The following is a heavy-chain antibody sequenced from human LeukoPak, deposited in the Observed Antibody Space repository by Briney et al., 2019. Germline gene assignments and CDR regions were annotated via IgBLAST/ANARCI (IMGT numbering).Heavy chain of an antibody. CDR2: IIPIFGTA. CDR3: ASRGENYYGSGNWFDP. J-gene: IGHJ5*02. Sequence: HWASVKVSCTASGGTFSSYAISWVRQAPGQGLEWMGGIIPIFGTANYAQKFQGRVTITADESTSTAYMELSSLRSEDTAVYYCASRGENYYGSGNWFDPWGQGTLVTVSS. V-gene: IGHV1-69*01. D-gene: IGHD3-10*01. CDR1: GGTFSSYA.